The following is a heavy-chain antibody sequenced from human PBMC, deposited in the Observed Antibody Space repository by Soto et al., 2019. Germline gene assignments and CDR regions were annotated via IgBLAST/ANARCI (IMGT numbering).Heavy chain of an antibody. D-gene: IGHD1-7*01. V-gene: IGHV3-23*01. CDR2: ISANGQGI. J-gene: IGHJ4*02. CDR1: GFTFSTSA. CDR3: AKDRNYPRDQFHF. Sequence: GGSLRLSCAASGFTFSTSALSWVRQAPGKGLEWVSAISANGQGIYYADSVRGRFTISRDNSKNTIFLHMDSLRAEDTSVYYCAKDRNYPRDQFHFWGQGTLVTVPA.